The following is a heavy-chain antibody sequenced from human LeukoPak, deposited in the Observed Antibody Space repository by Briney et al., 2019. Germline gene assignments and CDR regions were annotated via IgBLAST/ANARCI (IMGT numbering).Heavy chain of an antibody. CDR3: ARVVAAMVPNYFDY. CDR2: IYYSGST. J-gene: IGHJ4*02. V-gene: IGHV4-59*01. D-gene: IGHD5-18*01. CDR1: GGSISSYY. Sequence: PSETLSLTCTVSGGSISSYYWSWIRQPPGKGLEWIGYIYYSGSTNYNPSLKSRVTISVDTSKNQFSLKLSSVTAADTAVYYCARVVAAMVPNYFDYWGQGTLVTVSS.